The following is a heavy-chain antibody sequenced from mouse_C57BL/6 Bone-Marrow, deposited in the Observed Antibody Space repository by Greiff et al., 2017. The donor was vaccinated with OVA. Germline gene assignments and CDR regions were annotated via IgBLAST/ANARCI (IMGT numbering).Heavy chain of an antibody. V-gene: IGHV5-17*01. CDR3: ARGNDYDPFAY. J-gene: IGHJ3*01. CDR1: GFTFSDYG. Sequence: EVMLVESGGGLVKPGGSLKLSCAASGFTFSDYGMHWVRQAPEKGLEWVAYISSGSSTIYYADTVKGRFTISRDNAKNTLFLQMTSLRSEDTAMYYCARGNDYDPFAYWGQGTLVTVSA. CDR2: ISSGSSTI. D-gene: IGHD2-4*01.